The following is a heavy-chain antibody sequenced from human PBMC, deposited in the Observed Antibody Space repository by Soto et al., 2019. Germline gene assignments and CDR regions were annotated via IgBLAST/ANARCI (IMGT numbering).Heavy chain of an antibody. J-gene: IGHJ4*02. D-gene: IGHD2-8*02. CDR1: GGSFSGYD. CDR2: INHSGST. CDR3: ARDKITGLFDT. V-gene: IGHV4-34*01. Sequence: SETLCLTCAVYGGSFSGYDWTWIRQPPGTGLEWIGEINHSGSTNYNPSLKSRVTISVDTSKNQFSLKLTSVTAADTAVYYCARDKITGLFDTWGPGTLVTVSS.